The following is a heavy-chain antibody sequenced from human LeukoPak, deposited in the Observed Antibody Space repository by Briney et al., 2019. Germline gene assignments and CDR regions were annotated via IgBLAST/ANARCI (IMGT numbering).Heavy chain of an antibody. V-gene: IGHV3-30*18. Sequence: GGSLRLSCAASGFTFSSYGVHWVRQAPGKGLEWVAVISYDGSNKYYADSVKGRFTISRDNSKNTLYLQMNSLRAEDTAVYYCAKDLAYSSGWYQDYWGQGTLVTVSS. CDR3: AKDLAYSSGWYQDY. D-gene: IGHD6-19*01. J-gene: IGHJ4*02. CDR1: GFTFSSYG. CDR2: ISYDGSNK.